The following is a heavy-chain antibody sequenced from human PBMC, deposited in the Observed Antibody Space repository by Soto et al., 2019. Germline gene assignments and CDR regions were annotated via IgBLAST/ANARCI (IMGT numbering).Heavy chain of an antibody. Sequence: QVQLVQSGAEVKKPGASVKVSCKASGYTFTSDGISWVRQAPGQGLEWMGWISAYNGNTNYAQKLQGRVTMTTDTSTSTAYMELRSLRSDDTAVYYCARDLDTAMATYYYSYGMDVWGQGTTVTVSS. D-gene: IGHD5-18*01. CDR1: GYTFTSDG. CDR3: ARDLDTAMATYYYSYGMDV. CDR2: ISAYNGNT. J-gene: IGHJ6*02. V-gene: IGHV1-18*04.